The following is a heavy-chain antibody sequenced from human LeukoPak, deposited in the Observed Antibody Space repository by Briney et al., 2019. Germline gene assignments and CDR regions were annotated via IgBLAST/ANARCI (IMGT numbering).Heavy chain of an antibody. V-gene: IGHV3-21*05. CDR1: GFSFSSFA. J-gene: IGHJ2*01. CDR2: ISGTGIYT. CDR3: ARVAETLSYWYLDL. Sequence: GGSLRLSCAASGFSFSSFAMTWVRQAPGKGLEWVSHISGTGIYTEYADSVKGRFTISRDNAKKSLFLQMNSLRVEDTAVYYCARVAETLSYWYLDLWGRGILVTVSS.